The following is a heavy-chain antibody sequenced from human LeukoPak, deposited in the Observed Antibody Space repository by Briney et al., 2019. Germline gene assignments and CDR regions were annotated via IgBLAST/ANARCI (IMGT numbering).Heavy chain of an antibody. J-gene: IGHJ4*02. D-gene: IGHD2-15*01. CDR3: ARRYVRSAFDY. CDR1: GGSVSSGSYY. CDR2: IYYSGST. Sequence: SETLSLTCTVSGGSVSSGSYYWSWIRQPPGKGLEWIGYIYYSGSTNYNPSLKSRVTISVDTSKNQFSLKLSSVTAADTAVYYCARRYVRSAFDYWGQGTLVTVSS. V-gene: IGHV4-61*01.